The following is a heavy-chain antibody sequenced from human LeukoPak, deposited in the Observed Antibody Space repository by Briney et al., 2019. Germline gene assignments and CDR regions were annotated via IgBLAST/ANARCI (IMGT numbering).Heavy chain of an antibody. J-gene: IGHJ4*02. CDR2: ISPNSGVT. Sequence: ASVKVSCKASGYTITDYYMHWVRQAPGQGLEWMGWISPNSGVTNYAQGFKGRVTMTSDTSISTVYMELSRLTSDDTAVYYCARARDTDYWGQGTLVIVSS. V-gene: IGHV1-2*02. D-gene: IGHD3-10*01. CDR1: GYTITDYY. CDR3: ARARDTDY.